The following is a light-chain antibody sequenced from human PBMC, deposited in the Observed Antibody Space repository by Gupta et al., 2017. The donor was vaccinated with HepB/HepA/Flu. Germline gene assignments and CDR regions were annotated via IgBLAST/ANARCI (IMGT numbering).Light chain of an antibody. CDR3: GTWDNSLRGGV. V-gene: IGLV1-51*02. CDR1: SPNIGNNY. Sequence: QSVLTQPPSVSAAAGQKVTISCSGSSPNIGNNYVSWYQQLPGTAPKLLIYESNKRPSEIPDRFSASKSGTSATLGITGLQTGDEADYYCGTWDNSLRGGVFGTGTKVTVL. J-gene: IGLJ1*01. CDR2: ESN.